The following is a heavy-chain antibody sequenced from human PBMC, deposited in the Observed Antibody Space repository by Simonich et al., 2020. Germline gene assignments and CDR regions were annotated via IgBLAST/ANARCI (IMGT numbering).Heavy chain of an antibody. CDR2: IYYKGTT. CDR3: ARWAYSSSYFDS. J-gene: IGHJ4*02. D-gene: IGHD6-6*01. CDR1: GGSSSSSSYY. Sequence: QLQLQESGPGLVKPSETLSLTCTVSGGSSSSSSYYWGWIRQPPGKGLEWIGSIYYKGTTYYNPSLKRRVTISVDPSKNQFSLKLSSVTAADTAVYYCARWAYSSSYFDSWGQGTLVTVSS. V-gene: IGHV4-39*01.